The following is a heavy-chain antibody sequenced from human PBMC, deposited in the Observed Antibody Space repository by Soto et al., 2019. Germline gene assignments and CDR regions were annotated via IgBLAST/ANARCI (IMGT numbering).Heavy chain of an antibody. CDR1: GGSFSGYY. CDR3: ARGERYTHYAPFDY. Sequence: PSETLSLTCAVYGGSFSGYYWSWIRQPPGKGLEWIGEINHSGSTNYNPSLKSRVTISVDTSKNQFSLKLSSVTAADTAVYYCARGERYTHYAPFDYWGQGTLVTVS. J-gene: IGHJ4*02. D-gene: IGHD2-2*02. V-gene: IGHV4-34*01. CDR2: INHSGST.